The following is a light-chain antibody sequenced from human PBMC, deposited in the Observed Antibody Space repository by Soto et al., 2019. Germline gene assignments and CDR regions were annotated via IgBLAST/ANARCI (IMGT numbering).Light chain of an antibody. CDR3: TSHAGTINFPYI. J-gene: IGLJ1*01. V-gene: IGLV2-8*01. CDR1: SSDVGAYKY. CDR2: EVN. Sequence: QSVLTQPPSASGSPGQSVTISCTGTSSDVGAYKYVSWYQQHPGKAPKLLVYEVNKRPSGVPDRFSGSKSGNTASLTVSGLQAEDEADYYCTSHAGTINFPYIFGTGTKLTVL.